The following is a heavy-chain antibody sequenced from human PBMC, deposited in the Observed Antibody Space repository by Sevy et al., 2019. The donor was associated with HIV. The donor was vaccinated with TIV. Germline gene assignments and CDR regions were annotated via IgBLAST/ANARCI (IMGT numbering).Heavy chain of an antibody. CDR1: GFTVSSNY. CDR3: ATHSSGWYDAFDI. D-gene: IGHD6-19*01. V-gene: IGHV3-53*01. CDR2: IYSGGST. Sequence: WGSLRLSCAASGFTVSSNYMSWVRQAPGKGLEWVSVIYSGGSTYYADSVKGRFTISRDNSKNTLYLQMNSLRAEDTAVYYCATHSSGWYDAFDIWGQGTMVTVSS. J-gene: IGHJ3*02.